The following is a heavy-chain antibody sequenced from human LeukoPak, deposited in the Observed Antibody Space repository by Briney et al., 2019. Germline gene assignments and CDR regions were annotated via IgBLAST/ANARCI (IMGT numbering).Heavy chain of an antibody. CDR3: ARDQGWEQNWFDP. CDR2: INQDGSEN. Sequence: GGSLRLSCAASGFDFSNYWMTWIRQAPGKGLEYVANINQDGSENYYVDSVKGRFSISRDNTKNSLYLQMNSLRAEDTALYHCARDQGWEQNWFDPWGQGTLVTVSS. J-gene: IGHJ5*02. V-gene: IGHV3-7*03. CDR1: GFDFSNYW. D-gene: IGHD1/OR15-1a*01.